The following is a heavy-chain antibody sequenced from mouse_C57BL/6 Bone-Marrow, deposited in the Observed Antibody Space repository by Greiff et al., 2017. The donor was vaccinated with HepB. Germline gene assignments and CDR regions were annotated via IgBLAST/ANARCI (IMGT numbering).Heavy chain of an antibody. CDR2: ISGGGGNT. J-gene: IGHJ4*01. D-gene: IGHD2-10*02. CDR1: GFTFSSYT. Sequence: EVQGVESGGGLVKPGGSLKLSCAASGFTFSSYTMSWVRQTPEKRLEWVATISGGGGNTYYPDSVKGRFTISRDNAKNTLYLQMSSLRSEDTALYYCATYGNYAMDYWGQGTSVTVSS. V-gene: IGHV5-9*01. CDR3: ATYGNYAMDY.